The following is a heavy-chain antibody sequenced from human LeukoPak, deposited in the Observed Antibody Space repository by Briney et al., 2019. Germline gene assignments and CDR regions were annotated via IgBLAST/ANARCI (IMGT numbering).Heavy chain of an antibody. V-gene: IGHV3-23*01. CDR2: ISASGATT. CDR3: ARGQRDGYKNNWFDP. D-gene: IGHD5-24*01. J-gene: IGHJ5*02. Sequence: AGGSLRLSCAASGFNFSIYAMSWVRQAPGRGLQWVSGISASGATTYYADSVKGRFTISRDNSKNTLYLQMNSLRAEDTAVYYCARGQRDGYKNNWFDPWGQGTLVTVSS. CDR1: GFNFSIYA.